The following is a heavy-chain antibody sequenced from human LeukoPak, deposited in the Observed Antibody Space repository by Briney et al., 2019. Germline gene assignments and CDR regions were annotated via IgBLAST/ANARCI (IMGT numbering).Heavy chain of an antibody. J-gene: IGHJ6*03. CDR2: ITSSRSYT. V-gene: IGHV3-21*01. CDR3: ARDPYNGNYGDSYYYYMDV. Sequence: GSLRLSCAASGFTFSTYNMNWVRQAPGKGLEWVSSITSSRSYTFYADSVKGRFTISRDNAKNSLYLQMNSLRAEDTAIYYCARDPYNGNYGDSYYYYMDVWGKGTTVTISS. CDR1: GFTFSTYN. D-gene: IGHD1-26*01.